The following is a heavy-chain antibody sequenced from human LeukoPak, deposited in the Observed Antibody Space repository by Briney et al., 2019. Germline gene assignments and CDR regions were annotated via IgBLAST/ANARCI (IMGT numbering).Heavy chain of an antibody. J-gene: IGHJ4*02. Sequence: GGSLRLSCAASGFTFSSYSMSWVRQAPGKGLEWVSSISASPFSTYYADSVKGRFTISRDNSKNTLYLQMNTLRAEDTAVYYCARAEIWGQGTLVTVSS. CDR2: ISASPFST. CDR3: ARAEI. CDR1: GFTFSSYS. V-gene: IGHV3-23*01.